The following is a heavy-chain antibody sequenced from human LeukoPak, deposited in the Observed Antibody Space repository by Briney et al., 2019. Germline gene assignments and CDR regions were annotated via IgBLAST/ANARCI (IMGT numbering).Heavy chain of an antibody. J-gene: IGHJ6*03. CDR2: MRYDGSNK. CDR3: ARDRGYMDV. Sequence: PGGSLRLSCAASGFIFSSYGMHWVRQTPGKGLEWVAFMRYDGSNKYYADSVKGRFTISRDNSKNTLYLQMNSLRAEDTAVYYCARDRGYMDVWGKGTTVTVSS. CDR1: GFIFSSYG. V-gene: IGHV3-30*02.